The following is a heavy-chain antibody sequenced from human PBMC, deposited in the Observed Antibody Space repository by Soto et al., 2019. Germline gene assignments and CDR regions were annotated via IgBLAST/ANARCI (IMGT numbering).Heavy chain of an antibody. CDR1: GFSLSTSGVG. D-gene: IGHD3-10*01. CDR2: IYWDDDK. J-gene: IGHJ6*02. V-gene: IGHV2-5*02. CDR3: AHRGSGSYPYYYYGMDV. Sequence: QITLKESGPTLVKPTQTLTLTCTFSGFSLSTSGVGVGWIRQPPGKALEWLALIYWDDDKRYSPSLKSRLTITKDTSKNQVVLTMTNMDPVDTATYYCAHRGSGSYPYYYYGMDVWGQGTTVTVSS.